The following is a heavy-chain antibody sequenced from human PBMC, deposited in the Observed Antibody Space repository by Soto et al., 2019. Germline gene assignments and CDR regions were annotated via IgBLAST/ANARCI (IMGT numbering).Heavy chain of an antibody. V-gene: IGHV3-30-3*01. CDR1: GFTFSSYA. J-gene: IGHJ6*02. Sequence: QVQLVESGGGVVQPGRSLRLSCADSGFTFSSYAMHWVRQAPGKGLEWVAAISYDGSNKYYADYVKGRFTISRDNSKNTLYLQMNCVRAEDTVVYYCARDGRVVDTGMDVWGQGTTVTVSS. CDR2: ISYDGSNK. D-gene: IGHD2-21*01. CDR3: ARDGRVVDTGMDV.